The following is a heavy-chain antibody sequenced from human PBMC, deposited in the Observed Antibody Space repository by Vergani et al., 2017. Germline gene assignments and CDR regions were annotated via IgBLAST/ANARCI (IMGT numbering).Heavy chain of an antibody. J-gene: IGHJ3*02. CDR3: AKQLGRYFDWSITGAFDI. Sequence: EVQLVESGGGLVQPGRSLRLSCAASGFTFDDYAMHWVRQAPGKGLEWVSGISWNSGSIGYADSVKGRFTISRDNAKNSLYLQMNSLRAEDTALYYCAKQLGRYFDWSITGAFDIWGQGTMVTVSS. CDR1: GFTFDDYA. D-gene: IGHD3-9*01. CDR2: ISWNSGSI. V-gene: IGHV3-9*01.